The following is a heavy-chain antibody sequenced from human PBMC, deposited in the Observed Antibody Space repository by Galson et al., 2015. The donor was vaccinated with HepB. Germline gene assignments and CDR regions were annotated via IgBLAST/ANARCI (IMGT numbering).Heavy chain of an antibody. Sequence: SVKVSCKASGGTFSSYAISWVRQAPGQGLEWMGGIIPIFGTANYAQKFQGRVTITADESTSTAYMELSSLRSEDTAVYYCATPGVVVTAMLTFLYYWGQGTLVTVSS. D-gene: IGHD2-21*02. V-gene: IGHV1-69*13. CDR2: IIPIFGTA. CDR1: GGTFSSYA. CDR3: ATPGVVVTAMLTFLYY. J-gene: IGHJ4*02.